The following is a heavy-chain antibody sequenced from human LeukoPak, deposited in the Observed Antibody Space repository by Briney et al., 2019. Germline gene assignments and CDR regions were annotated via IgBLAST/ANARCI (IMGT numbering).Heavy chain of an antibody. V-gene: IGHV3-48*01. Sequence: GGSLRLSCAASGFTFSSYSMNWVRQAPGKGLEWVSYISSSSSTIYYADSVKGRFTISRDNAKNSLYPQMNSLRAEDTAVYYCAREDFSWNSPRNLDYWGQGTLVTVSS. CDR3: AREDFSWNSPRNLDY. J-gene: IGHJ4*02. CDR1: GFTFSSYS. CDR2: ISSSSSTI. D-gene: IGHD1-7*01.